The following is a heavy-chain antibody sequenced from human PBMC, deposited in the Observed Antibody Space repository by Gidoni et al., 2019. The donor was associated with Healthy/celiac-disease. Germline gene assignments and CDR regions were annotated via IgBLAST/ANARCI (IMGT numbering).Heavy chain of an antibody. CDR2: IWYDGSNK. J-gene: IGHJ3*02. V-gene: IGHV3-33*01. CDR3: ARETTVTTADAFDI. CDR1: GFTFSSYG. Sequence: QVQLVESGGGVVQPGRSLRLSCAASGFTFSSYGMHWVRQAPGMGLEWVAVIWYDGSNKYYADSVKGRFTISRDNSKNTLYLQMNSLRAEDTAVYYCARETTVTTADAFDIWGQGAMVTVSS. D-gene: IGHD4-17*01.